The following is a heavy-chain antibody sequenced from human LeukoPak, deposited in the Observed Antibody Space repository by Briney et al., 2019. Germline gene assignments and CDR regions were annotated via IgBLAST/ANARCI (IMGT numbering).Heavy chain of an antibody. D-gene: IGHD6-13*01. V-gene: IGHV4-39*07. J-gene: IGHJ2*01. CDR2: IYYSGST. CDR1: GGSISNSNYY. Sequence: SETLSLTCTVFGGSISNSNYYWGWIRQPPGKGLEWIGSIYYSGSTYYNPSLKSRVTISVDTSKNHFSLKLSSVTAADTAVYYCARQPGIAAAGRSWYFDLWGRGTLVTVSS. CDR3: ARQPGIAAAGRSWYFDL.